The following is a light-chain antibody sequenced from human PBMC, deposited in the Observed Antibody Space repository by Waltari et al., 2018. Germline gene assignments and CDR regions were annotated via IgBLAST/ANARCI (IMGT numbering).Light chain of an antibody. CDR2: GSS. Sequence: SGSNIGAGYDVHWYQQVPRAAPKLLIYGSSSRPLGVPDRFFGSTSGTSASLAIIGLQAEDEADYYCQSYDITLRVVFGGGTKLTVL. CDR3: QSYDITLRVV. V-gene: IGLV1-40*01. CDR1: GSNIGAGYD. J-gene: IGLJ3*02.